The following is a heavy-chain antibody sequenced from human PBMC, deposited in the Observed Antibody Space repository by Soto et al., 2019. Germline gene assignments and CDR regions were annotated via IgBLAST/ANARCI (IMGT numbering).Heavy chain of an antibody. D-gene: IGHD3-10*01. V-gene: IGHV3-43D*04. CDR2: ISWDGGST. CDR3: AKQSQYGSPLGAFDY. Sequence: EVQLVESGGVVVQPGGSLRLSCAASGFTFDDYAMHWVRQAPGKGLEWVSLISWDGGSTYYADSVKGRFTISRDNSKNSLYLKMNSLRAEDTALYYCAKQSQYGSPLGAFDYWGQGTLVTVSS. J-gene: IGHJ4*02. CDR1: GFTFDDYA.